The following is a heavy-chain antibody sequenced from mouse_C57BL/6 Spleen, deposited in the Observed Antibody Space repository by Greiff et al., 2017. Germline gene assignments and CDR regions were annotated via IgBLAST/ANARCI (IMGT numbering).Heavy chain of an antibody. V-gene: IGHV1-9*01. J-gene: IGHJ3*01. CDR3: ARRDYGSSWFAY. Sequence: QVQLQQSGAELMKPGASVKLSCKATGYTFTGYWIEWVKQRPGHGLEWIGEILPGSGSTNYIEKFKGKATFTADTSSTPAYMQLSSLSTEDSAIYYCARRDYGSSWFAYWGQGTLVTVSA. D-gene: IGHD1-1*01. CDR1: GYTFTGYW. CDR2: ILPGSGST.